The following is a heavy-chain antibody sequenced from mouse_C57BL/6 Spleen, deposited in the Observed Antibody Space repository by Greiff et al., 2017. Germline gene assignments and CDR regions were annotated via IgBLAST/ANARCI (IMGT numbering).Heavy chain of an antibody. D-gene: IGHD2-4*01. V-gene: IGHV2-9-1*01. J-gene: IGHJ4*01. Sequence: VKLQESGPGLVAPSQSLSITCTVSGFSLTSYAISWVRQPPGKGLEWLGVIWTGGGTNYNSALKSRLSISKDNSKSQVFLKMNSLQTDDTARYYCARNFDYDGYYAMDYWGQGTSVTVSS. CDR2: IWTGGGT. CDR3: ARNFDYDGYYAMDY. CDR1: GFSLTSYA.